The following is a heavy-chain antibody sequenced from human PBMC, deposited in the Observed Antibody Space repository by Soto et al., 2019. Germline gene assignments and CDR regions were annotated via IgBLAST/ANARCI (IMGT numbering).Heavy chain of an antibody. CDR2: IKSKTDGGTT. J-gene: IGHJ4*02. D-gene: IGHD2-8*01. CDR3: TAGKLYPSLDFDY. CDR1: GFTFSNAW. V-gene: IGHV3-15*01. Sequence: GSLRLSCAASGFTFSNAWMSWVRQAPGKGLEWVGRIKSKTDGGTTDYAAPVKGRFTISRDDSKNTLYLQMNSLKTEDTAVYYCTAGKLYPSLDFDYWGQGTLVTVSS.